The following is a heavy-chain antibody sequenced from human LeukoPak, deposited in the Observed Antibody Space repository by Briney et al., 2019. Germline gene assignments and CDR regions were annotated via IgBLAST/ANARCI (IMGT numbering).Heavy chain of an antibody. CDR2: INPNSGGT. Sequence: EASVKVSCKASGYTFTGYYMHWVRQAPGQGLEWMGRINPNSGGTNYAQKIQGRVTMTRGTSISTAYMYLRVLRADDTAVYYCARGPVFLDYGDSWGQGTLVTVSS. CDR1: GYTFTGYY. J-gene: IGHJ4*02. V-gene: IGHV1-2*06. D-gene: IGHD2/OR15-2a*01. CDR3: ARGPVFLDYGDS.